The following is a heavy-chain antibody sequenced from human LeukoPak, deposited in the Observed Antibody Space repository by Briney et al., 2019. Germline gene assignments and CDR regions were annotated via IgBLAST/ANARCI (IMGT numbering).Heavy chain of an antibody. Sequence: SETLSLTCAVSGGSISSYYWSWIRQPPGKGLEWIGYIYYSGNTNYNPSLKSRVTIPVDTSKNQVSLKLSSVTAADTAVYYCARALYAIPFDYWGQGTLVTVSS. CDR2: IYYSGNT. V-gene: IGHV4-59*01. CDR3: ARALYAIPFDY. J-gene: IGHJ4*02. D-gene: IGHD2-8*01. CDR1: GGSISSYY.